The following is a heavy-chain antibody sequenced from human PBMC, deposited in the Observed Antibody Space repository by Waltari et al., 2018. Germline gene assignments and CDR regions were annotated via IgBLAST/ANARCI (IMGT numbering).Heavy chain of an antibody. CDR2: IDYSGST. J-gene: IGHJ4*02. V-gene: IGHV4-31*02. D-gene: IGHD3-10*01. CDR3: ARSPTYYGSGTYYLRPQYYFDY. Sequence: GHGLGWIGYIDYSGSTSFNPSLKSRLTISLDTSNNQFSLRLTSVTAADTAVYYCARSPTYYGSGTYYLRPQYYFDYWGQGTLVTVSS.